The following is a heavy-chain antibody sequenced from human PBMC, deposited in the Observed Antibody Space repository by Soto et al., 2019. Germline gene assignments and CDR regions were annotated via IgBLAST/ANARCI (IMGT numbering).Heavy chain of an antibody. D-gene: IGHD4-17*01. CDR2: ISYDGSNK. J-gene: IGHJ6*02. V-gene: IGHV3-30-3*01. CDR1: GFTFSSYA. Sequence: GGSLRLSCAASGFTFSSYAMHWVRQAPGKGLEWVAVISYDGSNKYYADSVKGRFTISRDNSKNTLYLQMNSLRAEDTAVYYCARDHPYYGDLGKYGMDVWAQGTTVTVSS. CDR3: ARDHPYYGDLGKYGMDV.